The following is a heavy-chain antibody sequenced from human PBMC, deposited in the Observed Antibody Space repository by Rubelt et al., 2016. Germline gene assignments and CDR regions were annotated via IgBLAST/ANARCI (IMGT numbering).Heavy chain of an antibody. CDR3: ARGYCSSTSCANFDY. Sequence: QLQLQESGPGLVKPSETLSLTCTVSGGSISSSSYYWGWIRQPPGKGLEWIGSIYYSGSTYYNPSLKSRVTISVDTSKNQFSLKLSSVTAADTAVYYCARGYCSSTSCANFDYWGQGTLVTVSS. CDR1: GGSISSSSYY. CDR2: IYYSGST. D-gene: IGHD2-2*01. V-gene: IGHV4-39*01. J-gene: IGHJ4*02.